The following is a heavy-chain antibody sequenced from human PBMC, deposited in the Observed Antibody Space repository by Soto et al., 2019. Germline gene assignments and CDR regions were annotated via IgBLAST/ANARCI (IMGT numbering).Heavy chain of an antibody. CDR1: GFTFSSYA. CDR3: AKELAIMGEGAFDM. J-gene: IGHJ3*02. Sequence: EVHLLESGGGLVQPGGSLTLSCAASGFTFSSYAMSWVRQAPGKGLEWVSAISGGGGDTTYYADSVKGRLIISKDNSKNTLYLQMSSLRAEDTAVYYCAKELAIMGEGAFDMWGQGTMVTVSS. D-gene: IGHD2-8*01. CDR2: ISGGGGDTT. V-gene: IGHV3-23*01.